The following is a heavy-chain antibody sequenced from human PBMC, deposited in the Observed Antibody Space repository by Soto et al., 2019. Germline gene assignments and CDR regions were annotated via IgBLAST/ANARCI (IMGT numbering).Heavy chain of an antibody. V-gene: IGHV4-59*08. CDR3: ARRIIALEIFDY. Sequence: SETLSLTCTVSGGSMTSYYWSWIRQPPGKGLEWIGFIYYTGNTKYNASLKSRVTISVDTSKNLFSLKLKSVTAADTAVYYCARRIIALEIFDYWGQGTVVIVSS. CDR2: IYYTGNT. J-gene: IGHJ4*02. CDR1: GGSMTSYY. D-gene: IGHD3-10*01.